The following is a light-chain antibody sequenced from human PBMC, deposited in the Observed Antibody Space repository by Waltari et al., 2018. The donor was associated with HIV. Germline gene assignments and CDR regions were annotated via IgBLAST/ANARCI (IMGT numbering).Light chain of an antibody. Sequence: SVLTQPPSASGTPGQRVTISCSGTSSNIVSNYVYWYQQLPGTTPTLLVYRNDQRPSEVPDRFSGSKSGTSASLAISGLRSEDEADYYCAAWDDMLSGPVFGGGTKLTVL. J-gene: IGLJ2*01. CDR3: AAWDDMLSGPV. V-gene: IGLV1-47*01. CDR1: SSNIVSNY. CDR2: RND.